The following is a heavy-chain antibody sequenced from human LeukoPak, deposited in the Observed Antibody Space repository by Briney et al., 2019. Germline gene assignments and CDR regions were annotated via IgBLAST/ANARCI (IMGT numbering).Heavy chain of an antibody. CDR3: ARVAAAVPDQ. Sequence: GGSLRLSCAASGFTFTTYWMSWVRQTPGKGLEWVANIKQDESAMYYMDSVKGRSTISRDNAKNSLYLQMSSLTPEDTAVYYCARVAAAVPDQWGQGTLVTVSS. V-gene: IGHV3-7*04. J-gene: IGHJ5*02. CDR1: GFTFTTYW. CDR2: IKQDESAM. D-gene: IGHD6-13*01.